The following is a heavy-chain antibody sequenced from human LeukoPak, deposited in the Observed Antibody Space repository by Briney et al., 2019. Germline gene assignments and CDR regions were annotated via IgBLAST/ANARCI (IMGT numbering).Heavy chain of an antibody. CDR3: ARDVVLSAGNWFDP. J-gene: IGHJ5*02. CDR1: GYFISSDYS. V-gene: IGHV4-38-2*02. Sequence: SETLSLTCTVSGYFISSDYSWGWIRQPPGKGLEWIGSINHSGSIYYSSSLKSRVTISVDTSKNQFSLKLSSVTAADTAVYHCARDVVLSAGNWFDPWGQGTQVTVSS. D-gene: IGHD6-13*01. CDR2: INHSGSI.